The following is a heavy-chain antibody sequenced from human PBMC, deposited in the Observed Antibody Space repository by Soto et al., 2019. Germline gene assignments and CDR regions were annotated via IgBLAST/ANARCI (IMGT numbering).Heavy chain of an antibody. CDR1: GGSISSSSYY. J-gene: IGHJ6*03. CDR3: ARRLYYYYYYMDD. CDR2: IYYSGST. Sequence: SETLSLTCTVSGGSISSSSYYWGWIRQPPGKGLEWIGSIYYSGSTYYNPSLKSRVTISVDTSKNQFSLKLSSVTAADTAVYYCARRLYYYYYYMDDWGKGTTVTVSS. V-gene: IGHV4-39*01.